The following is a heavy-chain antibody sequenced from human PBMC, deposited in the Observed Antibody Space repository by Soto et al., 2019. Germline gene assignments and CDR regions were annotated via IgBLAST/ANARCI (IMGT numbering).Heavy chain of an antibody. CDR1: GFTFRSYN. CDR3: ARDKGSSSWHSFDY. CDR2: ITDNSGTI. Sequence: GSLRLSCAASGFTFRSYNMNWVRLAPGKGLEWLSYITDNSGTINYADSVKGRFTTSRDNAENSLFLQMNSLRAEDTAVYYCARDKGSSSWHSFDYWGQGTLVTVSS. J-gene: IGHJ4*02. D-gene: IGHD2-2*01. V-gene: IGHV3-48*01.